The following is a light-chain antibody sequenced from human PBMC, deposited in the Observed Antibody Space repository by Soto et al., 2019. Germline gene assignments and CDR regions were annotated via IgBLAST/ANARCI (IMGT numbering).Light chain of an antibody. CDR1: QCVSSSY. J-gene: IGKJ1*01. V-gene: IGKV3-11*01. CDR2: DAS. Sequence: DIVMAQSSDSLALSPRERATLSCRASQCVSSSYLAWYQQKPGQAPRLLIYDASNRATGIPARFSGSGSGTDFTLTISSLEPEDFAVYYCQQRSNWPWTFGQGTKVDIK. CDR3: QQRSNWPWT.